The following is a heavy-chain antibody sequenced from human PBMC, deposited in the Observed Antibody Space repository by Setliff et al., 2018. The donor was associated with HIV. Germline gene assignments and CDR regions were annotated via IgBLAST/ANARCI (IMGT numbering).Heavy chain of an antibody. CDR3: AREIPYSYGGRGHPL. V-gene: IGHV4-28*03. Sequence: SETLSLTCTVSGGSVSISNWWGWIRQTPGKGLEWIGYIYYSGSTNYNPSLKSRVTMSLDTSKNQFSLTVSSVTAADTAVYYCAREIPYSYGGRGHPLWGQGTLVTSPQ. CDR1: GGSVSISNW. D-gene: IGHD3-22*01. J-gene: IGHJ4*02. CDR2: IYYSGST.